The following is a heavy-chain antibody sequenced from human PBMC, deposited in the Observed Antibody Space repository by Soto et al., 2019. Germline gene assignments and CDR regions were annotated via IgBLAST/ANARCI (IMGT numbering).Heavy chain of an antibody. D-gene: IGHD6-13*01. J-gene: IGHJ4*02. CDR1: GYTFTNYG. Sequence: ASVKVSCKASGYTFTNYGISWVRQAPGQGLEWMGWINAGNGNTKYSQKFQGRVTITRDTSASTAYMELSSLRSEDTAVYYCARSGDYGQQLVQKYWGQGTLVTVSS. CDR2: INAGNGNT. CDR3: ARSGDYGQQLVQKY. V-gene: IGHV1-3*01.